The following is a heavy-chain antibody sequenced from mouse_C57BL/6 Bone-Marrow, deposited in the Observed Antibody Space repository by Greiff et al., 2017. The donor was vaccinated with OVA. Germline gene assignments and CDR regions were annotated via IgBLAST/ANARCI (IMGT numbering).Heavy chain of an antibody. J-gene: IGHJ2*01. V-gene: IGHV14-4*01. Sequence: EVQLQQSGAELVRPGASVKLSCTASGFNIKDDYMHWVKQRPEQGLEWIGWIDPENGDTEYASKFQGKATITADTSSNTAYLQLSSLTSEDTAVYYCTLTTGFDYWGQGTTLTVSS. CDR3: TLTTGFDY. CDR1: GFNIKDDY. CDR2: IDPENGDT. D-gene: IGHD1-1*01.